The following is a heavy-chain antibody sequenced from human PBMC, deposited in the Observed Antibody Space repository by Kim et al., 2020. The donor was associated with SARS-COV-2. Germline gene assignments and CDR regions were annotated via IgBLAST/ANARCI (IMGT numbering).Heavy chain of an antibody. V-gene: IGHV4-34*01. CDR1: GGSFSRYY. CDR2: INHSGTT. D-gene: IGHD3-10*01. J-gene: IGHJ4*02. Sequence: SETRSLTWAVYGGSFSRYYWSWIRQPPGKGLEWIGEINHSGTTNYNPSLESRVTISVDTSKNQFSLRLSSVTAADTAVYFCAAHSLGEITPADFWGPG. CDR3: AAHSLGEITPADF.